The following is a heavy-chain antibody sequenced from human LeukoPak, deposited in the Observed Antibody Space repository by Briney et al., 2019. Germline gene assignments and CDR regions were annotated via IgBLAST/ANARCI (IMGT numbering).Heavy chain of an antibody. CDR3: AREVGLNWFDP. CDR2: IKQDGSEK. CDR1: GFTFSSYW. J-gene: IGHJ5*02. V-gene: IGHV3-7*01. D-gene: IGHD3-16*01. Sequence: GGSLRPSCAASGFTFSSYWMSWVRQAPGKGLEWVANIKQDGSEKYYVDSVKGRFTISRDNAKNSLYLQMNSLRAEDTAVYYCAREVGLNWFDPWGQGTLVTVSS.